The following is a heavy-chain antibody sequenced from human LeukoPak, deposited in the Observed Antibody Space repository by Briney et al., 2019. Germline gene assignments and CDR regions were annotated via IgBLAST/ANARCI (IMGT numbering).Heavy chain of an antibody. V-gene: IGHV4-59*01. CDR3: ARGEAYDILTGYNSYYFDY. CDR1: GGSISSYY. J-gene: IGHJ4*02. D-gene: IGHD3-9*01. CDR2: IYYSGST. Sequence: SETLSLTCTVSGGSISSYYWSWIRQPPGKGLERIGYIYYSGSTNYNPSLKSRVTISVDTSKNQFSLKLSSVTAADTAVYYCARGEAYDILTGYNSYYFDYWGQGTLVTVSS.